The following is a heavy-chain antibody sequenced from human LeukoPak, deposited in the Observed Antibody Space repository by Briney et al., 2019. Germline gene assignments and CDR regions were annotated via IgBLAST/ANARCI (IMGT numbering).Heavy chain of an antibody. D-gene: IGHD3-22*01. CDR2: IYHGGST. J-gene: IGHJ4*02. CDR3: ARGEPGIVVVITSKPFDY. CDR1: GYSISSVYY. Sequence: PSETLSLTCTVSGYSISSVYYWGWIRQAPGKGLEWIGSIYHGGSTYYNPSITSRATISVDTTKNQSSLKLSSVTAADTAVYYCARGEPGIVVVITSKPFDYWGQGTLVTVSP. V-gene: IGHV4-38-2*02.